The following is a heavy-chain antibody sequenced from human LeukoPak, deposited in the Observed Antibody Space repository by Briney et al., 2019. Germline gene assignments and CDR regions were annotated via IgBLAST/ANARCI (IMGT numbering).Heavy chain of an antibody. Sequence: PGGSLRLSCAASGFTFSSYGMHWVGQAPGKGLEWVAVISYDGSNKYYADSVKGRFTISRDNSKNTLYLQMNSLRAEDTAVYYCAKFSITFGGVIVMYFDYWGQGTLVTVSS. J-gene: IGHJ4*02. CDR1: GFTFSSYG. D-gene: IGHD3-16*02. CDR2: ISYDGSNK. CDR3: AKFSITFGGVIVMYFDY. V-gene: IGHV3-30*18.